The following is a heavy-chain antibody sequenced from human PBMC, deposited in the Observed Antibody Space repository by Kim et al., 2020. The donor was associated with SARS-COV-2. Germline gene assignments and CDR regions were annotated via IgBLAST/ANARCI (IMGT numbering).Heavy chain of an antibody. Sequence: GGSLRLSCSASGFTFSNHWMHWVRHAPGKGLVWVSRSSPDGGSTDYADSVRGRFTISRDNTKNTLYLQLNPLRADDTAVYYCATTIVTQNKRTYYFDYWGQGALVTVSS. D-gene: IGHD1-26*01. CDR2: SSPDGGST. CDR1: GFTFSNHW. V-gene: IGHV3-74*01. J-gene: IGHJ4*02. CDR3: ATTIVTQNKRTYYFDY.